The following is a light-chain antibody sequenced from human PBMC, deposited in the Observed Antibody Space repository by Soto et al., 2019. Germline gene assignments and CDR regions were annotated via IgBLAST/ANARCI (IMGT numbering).Light chain of an antibody. CDR1: QSVSSSY. V-gene: IGKV3-20*01. J-gene: IGKJ1*01. Sequence: EIVLKQSPGTLSLSPGERAALSCRASQSVSSSYLAWYQQKPGQAPRLLIYGASTRATGIPDRFSGSGSGTDFTLTISRLEPEDFAVYYCQQYGTSRTFGQGTKVEI. CDR2: GAS. CDR3: QQYGTSRT.